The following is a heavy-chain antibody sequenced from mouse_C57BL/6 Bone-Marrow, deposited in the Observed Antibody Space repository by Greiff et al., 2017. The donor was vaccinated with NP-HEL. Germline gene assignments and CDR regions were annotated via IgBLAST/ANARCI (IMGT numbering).Heavy chain of an antibody. J-gene: IGHJ4*01. Sequence: EVQGVESGGGLVKPGGSLKLSCAASGFTFSSYAMSWVRQTPEKRLEWVATISDGGSYIYYPDNVKGRFTISRDNAKNNLYLQMSHLKSEDTAMYYGARDGPSIYYGYDAMDYWGQGTSVTVSS. CDR3: ARDGPSIYYGYDAMDY. V-gene: IGHV5-4*01. D-gene: IGHD2-1*01. CDR2: ISDGGSYI. CDR1: GFTFSSYA.